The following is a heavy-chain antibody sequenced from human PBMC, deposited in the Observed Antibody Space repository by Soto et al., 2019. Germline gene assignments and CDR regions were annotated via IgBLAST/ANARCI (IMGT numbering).Heavy chain of an antibody. CDR1: GGTFSSYT. CDR3: ARGNHRWLQLWYFDL. D-gene: IGHD5-12*01. J-gene: IGHJ2*01. CDR2: IIPIFGTA. V-gene: IGHV1-69*12. Sequence: QVQLVQSGAEVKKPGSSVTVSCKASGGTFSSYTISWVRQAPGQGLRGMGGIIPIFGTANYAQKFQGRVTITADESTSTAYMELSSLRSEDTAVYYCARGNHRWLQLWYFDLWGRGTLVTVSS.